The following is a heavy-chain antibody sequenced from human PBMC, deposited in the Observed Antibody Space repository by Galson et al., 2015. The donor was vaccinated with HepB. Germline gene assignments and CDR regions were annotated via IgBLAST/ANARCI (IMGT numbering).Heavy chain of an antibody. CDR1: GYTFTGYY. V-gene: IGHV1-2*02. CDR3: ARDLMSYSNVVDY. J-gene: IGHJ4*02. CDR2: INPNSGGT. D-gene: IGHD6-13*01. Sequence: SVKVFCKASGYTFTGYYMHWVRQAPGQGLEWMGWINPNSGGTNYAQKFQGRVTMTRDTSISTAYMELSRLRSDDTAVYYCARDLMSYSNVVDYWGQGTLVTVSS.